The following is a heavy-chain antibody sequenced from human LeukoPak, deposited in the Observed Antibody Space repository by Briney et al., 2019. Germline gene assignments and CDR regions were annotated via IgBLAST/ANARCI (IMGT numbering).Heavy chain of an antibody. CDR3: ARDQFGTGDRRDAFDI. D-gene: IGHD7-27*01. CDR2: ISYDGSNK. J-gene: IGHJ3*02. CDR1: GFTFVNYA. V-gene: IGHV3-30-3*01. Sequence: GGSLRLSCAASGFTFVNYAIHWVRQAPGKGLEWVAFISYDGSNKFYADSVKGRFTISRDNSKYTLYLQMNSLRAEDTAVYYCARDQFGTGDRRDAFDIWGQGTMVTVSS.